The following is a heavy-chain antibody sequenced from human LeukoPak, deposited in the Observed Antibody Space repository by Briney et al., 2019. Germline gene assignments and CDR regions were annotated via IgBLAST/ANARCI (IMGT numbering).Heavy chain of an antibody. D-gene: IGHD2-15*01. J-gene: IGHJ2*01. V-gene: IGHV3-13*01. CDR1: GCTFSNDD. CDR3: TKEFCGSRAACAGGSYYDF. CDR2: MGVSSDT. Sequence: GSLRLSCAASGCTFSNDDFHWVRHAPPKGLEWVSAMGVSSDTYYAASVKGRFTISREDAANSLYLQMRSLGAGDTALYYCTKEFCGSRAACAGGSYYDFWGRGALVTVSS.